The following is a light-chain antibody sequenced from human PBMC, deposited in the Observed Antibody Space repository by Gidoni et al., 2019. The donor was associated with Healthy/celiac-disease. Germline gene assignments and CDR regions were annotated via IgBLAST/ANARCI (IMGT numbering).Light chain of an antibody. V-gene: IGKV3-20*01. J-gene: IGKJ1*01. CDR2: GAS. CDR3: QQYGSSPGKTWT. Sequence: EIVLTQSPGTLSLSPGERATLSCRASQSVSSSYLAWYQQKPGQAPRLLIYGASSRATGIPDRFSGSGSGTDFTLTISRLEPEDFAVYYCQQYGSSPGKTWTFXQXTKVXIK. CDR1: QSVSSSY.